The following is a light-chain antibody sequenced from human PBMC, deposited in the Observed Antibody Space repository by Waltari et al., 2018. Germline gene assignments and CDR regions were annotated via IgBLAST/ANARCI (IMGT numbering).Light chain of an antibody. CDR1: ESVRTN. Sequence: EVVMTQSPATLSVSPGEGATVSCRAGESVRTNVAWYQQTPGQAPRLIIYDASTRATGIPDRFSGSGSGTEFILSISSLQSEDFAIYYCQQYNKWPPWTFGQGTKVEIK. V-gene: IGKV3D-15*01. CDR2: DAS. J-gene: IGKJ1*01. CDR3: QQYNKWPPWT.